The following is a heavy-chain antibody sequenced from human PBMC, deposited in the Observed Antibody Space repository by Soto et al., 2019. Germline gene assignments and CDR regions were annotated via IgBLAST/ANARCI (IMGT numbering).Heavy chain of an antibody. V-gene: IGHV3-48*02. Sequence: EVQLVQSGGGLVQRGGSLRLSCAASGFALSGYTMKWVRQAPGKGLEWLSYISTTSATIYYAGSVKGRFTVSRDNAKNSLYLQMNSLRDEDTAVYYCARDQGLAADGVYYYGMDVWGQGITVIVS. CDR1: GFALSGYT. J-gene: IGHJ6*02. D-gene: IGHD6-13*01. CDR3: ARDQGLAADGVYYYGMDV. CDR2: ISTTSATI.